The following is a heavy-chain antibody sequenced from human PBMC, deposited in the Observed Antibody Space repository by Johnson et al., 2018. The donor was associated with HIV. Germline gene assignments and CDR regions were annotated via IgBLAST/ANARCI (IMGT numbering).Heavy chain of an antibody. V-gene: IGHV3-66*02. CDR3: ARDLYPFGPVQAFDI. D-gene: IGHD3-10*01. J-gene: IGHJ3*02. CDR2: ISGSGGST. CDR1: GFTVSSNY. Sequence: VQLVESGGGLVQPGGSLRLSCAASGFTVSSNYMSWVRQAPGKGLEWVSVISGSGGSTYYADSVKGRFTISRDHSKNTQYLQMNSLRAEDTAVYYCARDLYPFGPVQAFDIWGQGTMVTVSS.